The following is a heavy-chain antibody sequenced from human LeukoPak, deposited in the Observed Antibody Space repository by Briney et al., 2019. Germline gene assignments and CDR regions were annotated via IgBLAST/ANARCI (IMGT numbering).Heavy chain of an antibody. J-gene: IGHJ4*02. D-gene: IGHD6-19*01. V-gene: IGHV3-23*01. CDR2: ISGSGGST. CDR1: GFTFSSYA. CDR3: AKAPYSSGWYGGVDY. Sequence: GGSLRLSCAASGFTFSSYAMSWVRQAPGKGLEWVSAISGSGGSTYYADSVKGRFTISRDNSKNTLYLQMNSLRAEDTAVYYCAKAPYSSGWYGGVDYWGQGTLVTVSS.